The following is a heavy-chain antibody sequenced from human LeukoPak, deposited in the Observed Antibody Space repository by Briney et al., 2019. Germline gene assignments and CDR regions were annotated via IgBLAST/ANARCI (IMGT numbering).Heavy chain of an antibody. V-gene: IGHV3-30-3*02. CDR3: AKGLERESRLDS. D-gene: IGHD1-1*01. CDR1: GFTFSSYA. Sequence: GRSLRPSCAASGFTFSSYAMHWVRQAPGKGLEWVAVISYDGSNKYYADSVKGRFTISRDNSKNTLYLQMNSLRAEDTALYYCAKGLERESRLDSWGQGTLVTVSS. J-gene: IGHJ4*02. CDR2: ISYDGSNK.